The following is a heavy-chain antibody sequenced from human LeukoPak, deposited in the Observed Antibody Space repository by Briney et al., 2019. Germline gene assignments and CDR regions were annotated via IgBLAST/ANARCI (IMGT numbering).Heavy chain of an antibody. Sequence: SETLSLTCTVSGGSISSYYWSWIRQPPAKGLEWIGYIYSKGSTNYNPSLKSRVTISVDTSKNQFSLKLSSVTAADTAVYYCARARAPPGYYMDVWGKGTTVTVSS. CDR3: ARARAPPGYYMDV. V-gene: IGHV4-59*01. CDR2: IYSKGST. J-gene: IGHJ6*03. CDR1: GGSISSYY.